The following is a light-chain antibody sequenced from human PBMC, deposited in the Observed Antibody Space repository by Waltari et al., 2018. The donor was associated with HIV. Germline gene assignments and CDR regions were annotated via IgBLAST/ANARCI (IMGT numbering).Light chain of an antibody. V-gene: IGKV4-1*01. J-gene: IGKJ3*01. CDR1: QSVLYSGNNKNQ. CDR2: WAS. CDR3: QQAYSIPFT. Sequence: EIVMTQSPDSLAVSLGERATINCKSSQSVLYSGNNKNQLAWYQQKPGQPPKLLIYWASTRDSVVPDRFSGSGSGTDFTLTITSLQAEDVAVYYCQQAYSIPFTFGPGTRVDFK.